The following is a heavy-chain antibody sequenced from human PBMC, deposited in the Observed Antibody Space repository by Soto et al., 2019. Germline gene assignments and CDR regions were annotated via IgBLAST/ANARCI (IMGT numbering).Heavy chain of an antibody. Sequence: GGSLRLSCAASGFTLSRHTMNWVRQAPGKGLEWVSFIGSRTSDIYYADSVKGRFTISRDNAKNSLYLDLTRLRAEDTAVYFCVRDYYDTSGYPNTFDMWGQGAMVTVSS. CDR3: VRDYYDTSGYPNTFDM. J-gene: IGHJ3*02. D-gene: IGHD3-22*01. V-gene: IGHV3-21*01. CDR2: IGSRTSDI. CDR1: GFTLSRHT.